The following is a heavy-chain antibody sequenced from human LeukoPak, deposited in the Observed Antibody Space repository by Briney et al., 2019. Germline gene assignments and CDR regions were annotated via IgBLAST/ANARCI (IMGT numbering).Heavy chain of an antibody. CDR1: GFTVSSNY. CDR3: AREPDIVVVPAAIL. J-gene: IGHJ3*01. D-gene: IGHD2-2*01. Sequence: PGGSLRLSCAASGFTVSSNYMSWVRQAPGKGLEWVSVIYSGGSTYYADSVKGRFTISRDNSKNTLYLQMNSLRAEDTAVYYCAREPDIVVVPAAILWGQGTMVTVSS. V-gene: IGHV3-66*01. CDR2: IYSGGST.